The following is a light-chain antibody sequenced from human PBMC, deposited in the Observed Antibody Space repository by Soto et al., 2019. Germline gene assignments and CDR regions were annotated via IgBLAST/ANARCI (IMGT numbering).Light chain of an antibody. CDR3: QQRSNWPPLT. CDR1: QSLSRY. J-gene: IGKJ4*01. CDR2: DAS. V-gene: IGKV3-11*01. Sequence: EIVLTQSPATLSLSPGERATLSCRASQSLSRYLAWFQQKPGQPPRLLIYDASNRAAGIPARFSGSGSVTDFTLTISRLEPEDSAVYYCQQRSNWPPLTFGGGTKVEIK.